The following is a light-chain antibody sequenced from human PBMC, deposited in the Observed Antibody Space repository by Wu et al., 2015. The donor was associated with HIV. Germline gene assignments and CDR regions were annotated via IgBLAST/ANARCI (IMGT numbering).Light chain of an antibody. V-gene: IGKV1-13*02. CDR1: QGISSA. CDR2: DAS. CDR3: HQYHTYQYT. Sequence: TQLTQSPSSLSASVGDRVTIICRASQGISSALAWYQQKPGKAPKLLIYDASTLETGVPSRFSGSESGTDFTLTISSLQSDDSATYFCHQYHTYQYTFGQGTKLEI. J-gene: IGKJ2*01.